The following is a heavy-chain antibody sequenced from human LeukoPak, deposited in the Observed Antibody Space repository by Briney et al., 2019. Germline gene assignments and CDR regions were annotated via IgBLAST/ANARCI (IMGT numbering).Heavy chain of an antibody. CDR3: ERGVVRGVRTADWFDP. D-gene: IGHD3-10*01. CDR1: GYTFTSYG. J-gene: IGHJ5*02. V-gene: IGHV1-18*01. Sequence: ASVKVSCKASGYTFTSYGISWVRQAPGQGLEWMGWISAYNGNTNYAQKLQGRVTMTTDTSTSTAYMELRSLRSDDTAVYYCERGVVRGVRTADWFDPWGQGTLVTVSS. CDR2: ISAYNGNT.